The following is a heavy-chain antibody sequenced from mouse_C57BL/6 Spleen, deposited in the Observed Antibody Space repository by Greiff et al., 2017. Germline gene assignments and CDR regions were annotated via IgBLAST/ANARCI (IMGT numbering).Heavy chain of an antibody. V-gene: IGHV5-17*01. J-gene: IGHJ4*01. CDR3: ACPLLPNDYAMDY. CDR2: ISSGSSTI. Sequence: DVMLVEPGGGLVKPGGSLKLSCAASGFTFSDYGMHWVRQAPEQGLEWVAYISSGSSTIYYADTVKGRFTISRDNAKNTLFLQMTSLRSEDTAMYYCACPLLPNDYAMDYWGQGTSVTVSA. D-gene: IGHD5-5*01. CDR1: GFTFSDYG.